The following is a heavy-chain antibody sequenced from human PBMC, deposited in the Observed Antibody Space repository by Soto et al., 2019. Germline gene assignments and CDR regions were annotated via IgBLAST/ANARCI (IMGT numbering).Heavy chain of an antibody. D-gene: IGHD4-17*01. J-gene: IGHJ6*02. CDR3: ARGSDYGDYEGYYYYGMDV. V-gene: IGHV4-31*03. Sequence: QVQLQESGPGLVKPSQTLSLTCTVSGGSISSGGYYWSWIRQHPGKGLEWIGYIYYSGSTYYNPSLQRRVTIAVDTSKHQFSLNLSSVTAADTAVYYCARGSDYGDYEGYYYYGMDVWGQGTTVTVSS. CDR1: GGSISSGGYY. CDR2: IYYSGST.